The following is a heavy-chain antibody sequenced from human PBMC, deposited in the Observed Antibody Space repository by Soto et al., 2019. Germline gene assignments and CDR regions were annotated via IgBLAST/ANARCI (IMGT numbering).Heavy chain of an antibody. J-gene: IGHJ4*02. CDR1: GLIFSNYK. Sequence: EVQLVESGGGLVQPGGSLRLSCAASGLIFSNYKMHWVRQAPGKGLVWVSRISTDGSITDYVDSVKGRFTVSRDNAKNTLYLQMNSLRVDDKAVYYCARDTNGLHYWGQGTLVTGSS. CDR3: ARDTNGLHY. CDR2: ISTDGSIT. V-gene: IGHV3-74*01. D-gene: IGHD2-8*01.